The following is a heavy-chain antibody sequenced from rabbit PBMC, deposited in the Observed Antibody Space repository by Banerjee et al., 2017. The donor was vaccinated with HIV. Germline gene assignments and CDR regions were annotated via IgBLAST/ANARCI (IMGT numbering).Heavy chain of an antibody. CDR3: ARGYTGYGYAINL. J-gene: IGHJ4*01. CDR2: IATSSGNT. CDR1: GFTFSNYW. Sequence: QEQLVESGGGLVQPEGSLTLTCTASGFTFSNYWISWVRQAPGKGLEWIACIATSSGNTVYASWAKGRFTISGTSSTTVTLQMTSLTAADTATYFCARGYTGYGYAINLWGPGTLVTVS. D-gene: IGHD6-1*01. V-gene: IGHV1S45*01.